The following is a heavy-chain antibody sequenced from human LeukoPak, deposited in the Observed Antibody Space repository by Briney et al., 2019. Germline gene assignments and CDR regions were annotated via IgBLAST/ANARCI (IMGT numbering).Heavy chain of an antibody. V-gene: IGHV3-53*01. CDR2: IYGGGST. CDR1: GFTVSSNY. D-gene: IGHD5-12*01. CDR3: ARAAPYSGDDYSDY. Sequence: GGSLRLSCAASGFTVSSNYMSWVRQAPGKGLEWVSVIYGGGSTYYADSVKGRFSISRDNSENTLYLQMNSLRAEDTAVYYCARAAPYSGDDYSDYWGQGTLVTVSS. J-gene: IGHJ4*02.